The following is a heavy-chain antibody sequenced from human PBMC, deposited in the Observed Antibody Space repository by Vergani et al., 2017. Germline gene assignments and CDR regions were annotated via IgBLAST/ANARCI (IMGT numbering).Heavy chain of an antibody. CDR1: GGTFSSYA. D-gene: IGHD5-24*01. CDR2: IIPIFGTA. Sequence: QVQLVQSGAEVKKPGSSVKVSCKASGGTFSSYAISWVRQAPGQGLEWMGRIIPIFGTANYAQKFQGRVTITADESTSTAYMELSSLRSEDTAVYYCAGDVEMATISYYYYGMDVWGQGTTVTVSS. V-gene: IGHV1-69*18. J-gene: IGHJ6*02. CDR3: AGDVEMATISYYYYGMDV.